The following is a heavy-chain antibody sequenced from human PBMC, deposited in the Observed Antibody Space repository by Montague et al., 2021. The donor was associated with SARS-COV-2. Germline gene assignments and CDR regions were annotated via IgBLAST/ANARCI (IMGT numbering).Heavy chain of an antibody. V-gene: IGHV4-39*07. CDR2: IYYSGST. D-gene: IGHD6-13*01. CDR3: ARVGRQQLVRLSGMDV. CDR1: GGSISSSSYY. J-gene: IGHJ6*02. Sequence: LTCTCSGGSISSSSYYWGWIRQPPGKGLEWIGSIYYSGSTCYNPSLKSRVTISVDTSKNQFSLKLSSVTAADTAVYYCARVGRQQLVRLSGMDVWGQGTTVTVSS.